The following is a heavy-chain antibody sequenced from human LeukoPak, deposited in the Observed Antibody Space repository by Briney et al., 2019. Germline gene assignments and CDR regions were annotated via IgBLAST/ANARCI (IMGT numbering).Heavy chain of an antibody. CDR2: IYDSGST. V-gene: IGHV4-39*02. J-gene: IGHJ4*02. D-gene: IGHD2-15*01. CDR1: GGSIRSSYYY. Sequence: SETLSLTCTVSGGSIRSSYYYWGWIRQPPGKGLEWIGSIYDSGSTYYNPSLKSRVTISVDTSKNQFSLKLNSVTAADTAVYYCARELGAAAPFDYWGQGTLVTVSS. CDR3: ARELGAAAPFDY.